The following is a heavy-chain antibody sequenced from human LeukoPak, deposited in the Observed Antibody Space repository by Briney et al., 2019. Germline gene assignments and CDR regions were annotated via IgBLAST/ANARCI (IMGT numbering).Heavy chain of an antibody. J-gene: IGHJ4*02. Sequence: SETLSLTCTVSGGSISSYYWSWIRQPPGKGLEWIGYIYYSGSTNYNPSLKSRVTISVDTSKNQFSLKLSSVTAADTAVYYCARDLGVLIDYWGQGTLVTVSS. V-gene: IGHV4-59*01. D-gene: IGHD3-16*01. CDR2: IYYSGST. CDR3: ARDLGVLIDY. CDR1: GGSISSYY.